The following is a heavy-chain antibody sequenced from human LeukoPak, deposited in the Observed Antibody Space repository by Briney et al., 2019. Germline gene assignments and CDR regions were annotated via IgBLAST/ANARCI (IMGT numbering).Heavy chain of an antibody. Sequence: GGSLRLSCAASGFTFRRYGMSWVRQAPGKGLEWVSTISGSGGSTYYADSVKGRYTISRDNSKNTLYVQMNSLRAEDTAVYYCAKRSGDYWGRGTLVTVSS. CDR2: ISGSGGST. CDR1: GFTFRRYG. CDR3: AKRSGDY. J-gene: IGHJ4*02. V-gene: IGHV3-23*01. D-gene: IGHD3-10*01.